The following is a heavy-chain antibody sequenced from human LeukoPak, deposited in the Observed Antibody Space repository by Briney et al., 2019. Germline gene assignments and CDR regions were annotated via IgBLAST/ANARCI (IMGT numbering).Heavy chain of an antibody. CDR2: IKEDGGEK. CDR1: GFTFSDYW. CDR3: AKETYSTSWQLDS. V-gene: IGHV3-7*01. Sequence: GGSLRLSCAASGFTFSDYWMSWVRQAPGKGLEWVANIKEDGGEKYYVDSVKGRFTISRDNAKNSLYLQMHSLRAEDTAVYYCAKETYSTSWQLDSWGQGTLVTVSS. D-gene: IGHD2-2*01. J-gene: IGHJ4*02.